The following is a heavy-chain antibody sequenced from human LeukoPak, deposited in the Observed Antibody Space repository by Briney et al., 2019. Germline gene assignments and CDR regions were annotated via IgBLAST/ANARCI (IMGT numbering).Heavy chain of an antibody. CDR1: GYLFTSYW. CDR2: IYPGDSDT. Sequence: GGALEISLKGSGYLFTSYWIGGVRQLPGKGLEGMGIIYPGDSDTRYSPSFQGQVTISADKSSSTAYLQWTSLKASDTAMYYCARSQRGSYSRGGFDPWGQGTLVTVSS. V-gene: IGHV5-51*01. CDR3: ARSQRGSYSRGGFDP. D-gene: IGHD1-26*01. J-gene: IGHJ5*02.